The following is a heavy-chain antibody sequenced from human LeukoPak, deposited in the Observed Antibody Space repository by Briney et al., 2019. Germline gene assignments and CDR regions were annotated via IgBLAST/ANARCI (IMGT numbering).Heavy chain of an antibody. CDR3: ARVGRLPGSESPGGFDY. D-gene: IGHD1-26*01. J-gene: IGHJ4*02. Sequence: GGSRRLSCAASGFIFGNYAMHWIRQAPGKGREYVSAISGNGVGRYYASSVKGRFTISRDNSKNTLYLQMGSLGADDTAVYYCARVGRLPGSESPGGFDYWGRGILVTVSS. V-gene: IGHV3-64*01. CDR1: GFIFGNYA. CDR2: ISGNGVGR.